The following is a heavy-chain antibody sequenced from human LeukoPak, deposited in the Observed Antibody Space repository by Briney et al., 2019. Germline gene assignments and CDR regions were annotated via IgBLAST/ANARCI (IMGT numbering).Heavy chain of an antibody. Sequence: SETLSLACTVSGGSISGYYWSWIRQPPGKGVEWMGEINHSGSTNYNPSLKSRVTISVDTSKNQFSLKLSSVTAADTAVYYCARRPIRYYYYYMDAWGKGTTVTISS. D-gene: IGHD3-3*02. V-gene: IGHV4-34*01. CDR1: GGSISGYY. CDR3: ARRPIRYYYYYMDA. J-gene: IGHJ6*03. CDR2: INHSGST.